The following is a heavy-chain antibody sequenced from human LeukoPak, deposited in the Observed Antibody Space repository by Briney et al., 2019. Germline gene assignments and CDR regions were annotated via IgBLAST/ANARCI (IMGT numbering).Heavy chain of an antibody. J-gene: IGHJ4*02. D-gene: IGHD3-10*01. CDR1: GGSISSSYW. CDR2: LYHSGST. CDR3: ARTTRLYRGGYYFDY. Sequence: SETLSLTCAVSGGSISSSYWWSWVRQPPGKGLEWIGELYHSGSTNYNPSLKSRVTISVDKSKNQFSLKLSSVTAADTAVYYCARTTRLYRGGYYFDYWGQGTLVTVSS. V-gene: IGHV4-4*02.